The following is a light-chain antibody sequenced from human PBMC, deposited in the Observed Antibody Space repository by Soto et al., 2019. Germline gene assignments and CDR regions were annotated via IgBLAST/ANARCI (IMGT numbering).Light chain of an antibody. J-gene: IGKJ2*01. CDR1: QSVSSSY. Sequence: EIVLTQSPGTLSLSPGERATLSCRASQSVSSSYLAWYQQKPGQAPRLLIYGASSRATGIPDRFSGSGSGTDFTLTISRLELEDFAVYYCQQYGSSPVTFGQGTKLEIK. CDR3: QQYGSSPVT. V-gene: IGKV3-20*01. CDR2: GAS.